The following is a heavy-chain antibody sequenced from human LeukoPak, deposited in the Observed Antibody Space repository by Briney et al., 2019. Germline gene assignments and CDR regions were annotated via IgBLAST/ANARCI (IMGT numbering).Heavy chain of an antibody. CDR3: ARDQLRVEMATIKDSYYYYGMYV. CDR2: ISYDGSNK. CDR1: GFTFSTYG. J-gene: IGHJ6*02. D-gene: IGHD5-24*01. Sequence: GGSLRLSCSASGFTFSTYGMNWVRQAPGKGLEWVAVISYDGSNKYYADSVKGRFTISRDNSKNTLYLQMNSLRAEDTAVYYCARDQLRVEMATIKDSYYYYGMYVWGQGTTVTVSS. V-gene: IGHV3-30*19.